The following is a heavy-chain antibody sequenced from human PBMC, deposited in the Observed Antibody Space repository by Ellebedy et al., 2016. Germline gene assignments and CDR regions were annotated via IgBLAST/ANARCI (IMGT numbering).Heavy chain of an antibody. D-gene: IGHD5-24*01. CDR2: MNPNSGNT. J-gene: IGHJ6*03. CDR1: RYTFTSYD. CDR3: ARGTRDGYNSRANYYMDV. Sequence: ASVKVSXKASRYTFTSYDINWVRQATGQGLEWMGWMNPNSGNTGYAQKFQGRVTMTRNTSISTAYMELSSLRSEDTAVYYCARGTRDGYNSRANYYMDVWGKGTTVTVSS. V-gene: IGHV1-8*01.